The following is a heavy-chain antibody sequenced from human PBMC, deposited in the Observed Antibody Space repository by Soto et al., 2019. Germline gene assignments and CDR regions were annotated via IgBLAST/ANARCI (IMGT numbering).Heavy chain of an antibody. CDR3: ARAPRIAVAGVVGYYYGMDV. Sequence: SQTLSLTCAISGDSASSNSAAWNWIRQSPSRGLEWLGRTYYRSKWYNDYAVSVKSRITINPDTSKNQFSLQLNSVTPEDTAVYYCARAPRIAVAGVVGYYYGMDVWGQGTTVTVSS. CDR1: GDSASSNSAA. CDR2: TYYRSKWYN. V-gene: IGHV6-1*01. J-gene: IGHJ6*02. D-gene: IGHD6-19*01.